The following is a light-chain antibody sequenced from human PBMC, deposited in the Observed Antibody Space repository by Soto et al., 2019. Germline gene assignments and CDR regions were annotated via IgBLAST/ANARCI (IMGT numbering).Light chain of an antibody. Sequence: QSALTQPASVSGSPGQSITISCTGTSSDVGGYNSVSWYRQDPGKAPKPIIYDVTYRPPGVSNRISGSKSCNTASLTISGSLYEDEVDYHCTSFTSSITYVFRTVTEVTVL. CDR2: DVT. J-gene: IGLJ1*01. CDR3: TSFTSSITYV. V-gene: IGLV2-14*01. CDR1: SSDVGGYNS.